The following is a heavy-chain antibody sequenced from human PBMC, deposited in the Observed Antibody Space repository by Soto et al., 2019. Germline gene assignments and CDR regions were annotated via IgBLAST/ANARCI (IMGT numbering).Heavy chain of an antibody. CDR2: VSGSGGST. V-gene: IGHV3-23*01. D-gene: IGHD1-20*01. J-gene: IGHJ4*02. Sequence: EVPLLESGGGLIQPGGSLRLSCAASGFTFSSYAMSWVRQAPGEGLEWISAVSGSGGSTYYADSVKGRFTISRDNSKDTLYLQMNNLRAEDTAVYYCAKPPDYNWNDYWGQGTLVTVSS. CDR3: AKPPDYNWNDY. CDR1: GFTFSSYA.